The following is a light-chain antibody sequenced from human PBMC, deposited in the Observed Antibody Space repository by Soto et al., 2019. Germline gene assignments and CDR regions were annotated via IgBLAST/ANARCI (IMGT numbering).Light chain of an antibody. V-gene: IGLV2-14*01. CDR2: EVN. CDR1: SSDVGGYDY. J-gene: IGLJ1*01. CDR3: SSYSISTAYL. Sequence: QSVLTQPASVSGSPGQSITISCTGTSSDVGGYDYVSWYQLHPGNAPKLMVFEVNNRPSGVSYRFSGSKSGNTASLTISGLQAEDEADYFCSSYSISTAYLFGTGTKVTVL.